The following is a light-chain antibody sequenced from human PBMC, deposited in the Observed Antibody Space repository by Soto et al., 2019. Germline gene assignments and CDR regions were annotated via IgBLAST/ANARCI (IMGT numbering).Light chain of an antibody. J-gene: IGKJ5*01. CDR3: QQLHSYPIT. CDR1: HTISSW. V-gene: IGKV1-5*01. Sequence: IHMTQSPSTLSASIGDRVSITCRASHTISSWLAWYQQKPGKAPKLLIYDVSSLESGVPSRFSDSGSGTEFTLTISSLEPEDFATYYCQQLHSYPITFGQGTRLEIK. CDR2: DVS.